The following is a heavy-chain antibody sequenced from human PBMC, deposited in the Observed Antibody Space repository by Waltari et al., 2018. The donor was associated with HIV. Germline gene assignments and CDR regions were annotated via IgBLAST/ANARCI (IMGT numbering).Heavy chain of an antibody. J-gene: IGHJ3*02. CDR3: ARRYYDSSGYYRDNDAFDI. CDR1: GFTFSSYW. Sequence: EVQLVESGGGLVQPGGSLRLSCAASGFTFSSYWMHWVRQAPGKGLVWVYRMNSDGSSTSDADSVKGRFTISRDNAKNTLYLQMNSLRAEDTAVYYCARRYYDSSGYYRDNDAFDIWGQGTMVTVSS. D-gene: IGHD3-22*01. V-gene: IGHV3-74*01. CDR2: MNSDGSST.